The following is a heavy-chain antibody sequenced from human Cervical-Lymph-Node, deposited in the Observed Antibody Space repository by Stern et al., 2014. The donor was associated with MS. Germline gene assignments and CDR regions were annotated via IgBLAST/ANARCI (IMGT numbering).Heavy chain of an antibody. CDR1: GGSISSYY. J-gene: IGHJ5*02. Sequence: QVQLQESGPGLVKPSETLSLTCTVSGGSISSYYWSWIRQPPGKGLEWIGYIYYRGSSNYNPSLKSRVTISVDTSKNQFSLKVRSVTAADTAVYYCARVGAAGLDPWGQGTLVTVSS. CDR3: ARVGAAGLDP. D-gene: IGHD6-13*01. V-gene: IGHV4-59*01. CDR2: IYYRGSS.